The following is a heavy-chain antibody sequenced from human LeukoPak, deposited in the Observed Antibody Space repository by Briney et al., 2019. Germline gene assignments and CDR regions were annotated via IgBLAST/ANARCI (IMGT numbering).Heavy chain of an antibody. J-gene: IGHJ4*02. D-gene: IGHD4-17*01. CDR1: GFTFDNYA. CDR2: IWYDGSNK. V-gene: IGHV3-33*08. Sequence: GGSLRLSCEASGFTFDNYAMHWVRQAPGKGLEWVAFIWYDGSNKYYADSVKGRFTISRDNSKNTLYLQMNSLRAEDAAVYYCARARTTRGFDYWGQGTLVTVSS. CDR3: ARARTTRGFDY.